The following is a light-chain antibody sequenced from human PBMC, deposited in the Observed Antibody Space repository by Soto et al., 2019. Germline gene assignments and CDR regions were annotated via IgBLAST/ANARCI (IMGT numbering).Light chain of an antibody. CDR1: STDVGGYNY. CDR3: GSYSSTDTPFV. J-gene: IGLJ1*01. Sequence: QSALAQPSSVSGSPGQSITSSCTGTSTDVGGYNYVSWYQHHSGKAPKLLIYEVTNRPSGISDRFSGSKSVNTASLTISGLQAEDEPDYYCGSYSSTDTPFVFGTGTKVTVL. V-gene: IGLV2-14*01. CDR2: EVT.